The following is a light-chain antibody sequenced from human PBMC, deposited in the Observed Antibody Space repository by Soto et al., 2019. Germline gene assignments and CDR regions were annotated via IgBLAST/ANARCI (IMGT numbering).Light chain of an antibody. V-gene: IGLV2-23*01. CDR2: EGS. CDR3: CSDAGSRV. J-gene: IGLJ3*02. CDR1: SSDVGSYNL. Sequence: QSVLTQPASVSGSPGQSITISCTGTSSDVGSYNLVSSYQQHPGKAPKLMIYEGSKRPSGVSNRFSGSKSGNTASLTISGLQAEDEADYYCCSDAGSRVFGGGTKLTVL.